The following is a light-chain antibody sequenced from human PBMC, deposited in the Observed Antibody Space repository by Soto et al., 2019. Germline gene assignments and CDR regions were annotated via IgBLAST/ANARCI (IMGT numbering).Light chain of an antibody. J-gene: IGLJ2*01. CDR2: DNT. CDR1: SSNIGAGYD. CDR3: QSYDSSLSGSKV. Sequence: QSVLTQSPSVSGAPGQRVTISCTGSSSNIGAGYDVHWYQQLPGTAPTLLIYDNTNRPSGVPDRFSGSKSGTSASLAITGLQAEDEADYSCQSYDSSLSGSKVFGGGTKLTVL. V-gene: IGLV1-40*01.